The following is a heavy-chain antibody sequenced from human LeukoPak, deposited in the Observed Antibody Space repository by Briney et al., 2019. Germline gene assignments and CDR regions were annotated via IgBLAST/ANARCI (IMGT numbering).Heavy chain of an antibody. CDR2: IYYSGST. J-gene: IGHJ4*02. D-gene: IGHD3-22*01. CDR1: GGSISSSNW. Sequence: PSGTLSLTCAVSGGSISSSNWWSWIRQPPGKGLEWIGYIYYSGSTYYNPSLKSRVTISVDTSKNQFSLRLSSVTAADTAVYYCARDGSGYGYYFDYWGQGTLVTVSS. CDR3: ARDGSGYGYYFDY. V-gene: IGHV4-30-4*01.